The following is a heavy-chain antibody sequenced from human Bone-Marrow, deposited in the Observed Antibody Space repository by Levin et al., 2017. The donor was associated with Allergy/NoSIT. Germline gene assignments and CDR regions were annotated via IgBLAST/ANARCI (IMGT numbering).Heavy chain of an antibody. Sequence: RAGGSLRLSCAASGFTFSNYAMHWVRQSPGKGLEWVALMYYDGGNHYYADSVKGRFTISRDNSKNTLYLQMNSLRAEDTAVYYCARDTDPMGWNFDYWGQGTLVTVSS. CDR1: GFTFSNYA. J-gene: IGHJ4*02. D-gene: IGHD6-19*01. V-gene: IGHV3-33*01. CDR3: ARDTDPMGWNFDY. CDR2: MYYDGGNH.